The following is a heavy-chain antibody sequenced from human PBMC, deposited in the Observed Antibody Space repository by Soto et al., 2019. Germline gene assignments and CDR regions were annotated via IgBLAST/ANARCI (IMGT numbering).Heavy chain of an antibody. D-gene: IGHD3-3*01. J-gene: IGHJ6*02. CDR2: INPSGGST. CDR1: GYTFTSYY. Sequence: DSVKVSCKASGYTFTSYYMHWVLQAPGQGLEWMGIINPSGGSTGYAQKFQVRVTMTRDTSTSTVYMELSSLRSEDTAVYYCARQYYDFWSGYYQAPKLIYYYYGMDVWGQGTTVTVSS. V-gene: IGHV1-46*01. CDR3: ARQYYDFWSGYYQAPKLIYYYYGMDV.